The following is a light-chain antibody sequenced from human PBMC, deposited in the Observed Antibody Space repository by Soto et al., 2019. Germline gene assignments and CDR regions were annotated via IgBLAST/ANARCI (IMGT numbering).Light chain of an antibody. CDR3: QQYNNWPPIT. J-gene: IGKJ5*01. CDR1: QSVRSN. CDR2: DAS. V-gene: IGKV3D-15*01. Sequence: EMVVTQAPATLSVSRGERSTLSCMASQSVRSNLAWYQQKPGQAPRLLIYDASTRATGIPARFSGSGSGTEFILTISSLQSEDFGVYYCQQYNNWPPITLGQRPRLEIK.